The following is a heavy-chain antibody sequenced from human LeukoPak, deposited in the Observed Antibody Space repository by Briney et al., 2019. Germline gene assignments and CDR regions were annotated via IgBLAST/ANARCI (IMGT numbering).Heavy chain of an antibody. Sequence: PGGSLRLSCAASGFTFSSYWMHWVRHAPGKGLVWVSRINSDGSSTSYADSVKGRFTISRDNAKNTLYLQMNSLRAEDTAVYYCARGYDSSGYYYYYYGMDVWGQGTTVTVSS. V-gene: IGHV3-74*01. D-gene: IGHD3-22*01. CDR2: INSDGSST. J-gene: IGHJ6*02. CDR3: ARGYDSSGYYYYYYGMDV. CDR1: GFTFSSYW.